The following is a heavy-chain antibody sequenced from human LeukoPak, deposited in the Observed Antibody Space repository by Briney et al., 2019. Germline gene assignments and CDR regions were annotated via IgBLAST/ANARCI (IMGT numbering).Heavy chain of an antibody. CDR2: ISSSGSTI. D-gene: IGHD3-10*01. CDR3: ASDLSLVRGDDY. Sequence: GGSLRLSCAASGFTFSSYEMNWVRQAPGKGLEWVSYISSSGSTIYYADSVKGRFTISRDNAKNTLYLQMNSLRAEDTAVYYCASDLSLVRGDDYWGQGTLVTVSS. V-gene: IGHV3-48*03. J-gene: IGHJ4*02. CDR1: GFTFSSYE.